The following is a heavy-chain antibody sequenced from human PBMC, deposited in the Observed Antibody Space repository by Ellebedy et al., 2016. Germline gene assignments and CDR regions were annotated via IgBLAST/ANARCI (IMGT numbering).Heavy chain of an antibody. CDR2: ISSSSST. CDR1: GFTFSSYS. V-gene: IGHV3-48*01. J-gene: IGHJ5*02. D-gene: IGHD6-6*01. CDR3: AKDLKYSSSSGWFDP. Sequence: GGSLRLSXAASGFTFSSYSMNWVRQAPGKGLEWVSYISSSSSTYYADSVKGRFTISRDNSKNTLYLQMNSLRAEDTAVYYCAKDLKYSSSSGWFDPWGQGTLVTVSS.